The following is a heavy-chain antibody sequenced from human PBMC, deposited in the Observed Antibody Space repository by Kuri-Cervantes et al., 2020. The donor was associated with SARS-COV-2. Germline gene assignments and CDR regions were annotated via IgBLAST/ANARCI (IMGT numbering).Heavy chain of an antibody. J-gene: IGHJ6*02. CDR2: IYYSGST. Sequence: ESLKISCTVSGGSVSSGSYYWSWIRQPPGKGLEWIGYIYYSGSTNYNPSLKSRVTISVDTSKNQFSLKLSSVTAADTAVYYCARGLRVYYYYYGMDVWGQGTTVTVSS. V-gene: IGHV4-61*01. CDR3: ARGLRVYYYYYGMDV. D-gene: IGHD3-16*01. CDR1: GGSVSSGSYY.